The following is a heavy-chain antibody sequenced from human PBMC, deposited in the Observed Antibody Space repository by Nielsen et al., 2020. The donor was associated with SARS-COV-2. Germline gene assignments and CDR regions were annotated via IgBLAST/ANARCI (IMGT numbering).Heavy chain of an antibody. Sequence: GESLKISCAASGFTFSGYYMSWIRQAPGKGLEWVSYISSSGSTIYYADSVKGRFTISRDNAKNSLYLQMNSLRAEDTAVYYCARLSYDSSGYYYDWFDPWGQGTLVTVSS. CDR2: ISSSGSTI. D-gene: IGHD3-22*01. V-gene: IGHV3-11*01. J-gene: IGHJ5*02. CDR1: GFTFSGYY. CDR3: ARLSYDSSGYYYDWFDP.